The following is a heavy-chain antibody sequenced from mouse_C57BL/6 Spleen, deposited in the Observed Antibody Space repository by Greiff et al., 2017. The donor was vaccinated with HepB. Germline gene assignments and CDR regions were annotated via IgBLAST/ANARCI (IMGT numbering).Heavy chain of an antibody. J-gene: IGHJ2*01. V-gene: IGHV1-63*01. CDR2: IYPGGGYT. CDR3: ARCKLRGDYFDY. D-gene: IGHD3-2*02. Sequence: VQLQESGAELVRPGTSVKMSCKASGYTFTNYWIGWAKQRPGHGLEWIGDIYPGGGYTNYNEKFKGKATLTADKSSNTAYMQFSSLTSEDSAIYYCARCKLRGDYFDYWGQGTTLTVSS. CDR1: GYTFTNYW.